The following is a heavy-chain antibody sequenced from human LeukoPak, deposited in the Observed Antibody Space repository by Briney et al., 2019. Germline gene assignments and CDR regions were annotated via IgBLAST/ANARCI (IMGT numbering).Heavy chain of an antibody. D-gene: IGHD2-2*01. Sequence: SQTLSLTCAISGESVSSNSITWNWIRQSPSRGLEWLGRTYYRSTWYNDYAVSVRGRITVNPDTSKNQFSLHLNSVTPEDTAVYYCARRLTQYDCFDPWGQGILVTVSS. CDR3: ARRLTQYDCFDP. V-gene: IGHV6-1*01. J-gene: IGHJ5*02. CDR2: TYYRSTWYN. CDR1: GESVSSNSIT.